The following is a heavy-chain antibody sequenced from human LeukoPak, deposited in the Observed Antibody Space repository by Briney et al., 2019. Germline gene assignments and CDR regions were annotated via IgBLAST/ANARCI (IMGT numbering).Heavy chain of an antibody. CDR3: ARFGRSPGNYYYYMDV. CDR1: GGSISSGSYY. J-gene: IGHJ6*03. D-gene: IGHD1-1*01. V-gene: IGHV4-61*02. Sequence: SQTLSLTCTVSGGSISSGSYYWSWIRQPAGKGLEWIGRIYTSGSTNYNPSLKSRVTISVDTSKNQFSLKLSSVTAADTAVYYCARFGRSPGNYYYYMDVWGKGTTVTVSS. CDR2: IYTSGST.